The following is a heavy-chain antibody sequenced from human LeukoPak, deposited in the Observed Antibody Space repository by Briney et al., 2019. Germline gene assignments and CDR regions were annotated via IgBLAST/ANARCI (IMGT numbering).Heavy chain of an antibody. D-gene: IGHD3-10*01. CDR3: AKDEMWRGSGSFMGYFDY. Sequence: QPGGSLRLSCAASGFTFSSYGMHWVRQAPGKGLEWVAVISYDGSNKYYADSVRGRFTISRDNSKNTLYLQMNSLRAEDTTVYYCAKDEMWRGSGSFMGYFDYWGQGTLVTVSS. J-gene: IGHJ4*02. CDR2: ISYDGSNK. CDR1: GFTFSSYG. V-gene: IGHV3-30*18.